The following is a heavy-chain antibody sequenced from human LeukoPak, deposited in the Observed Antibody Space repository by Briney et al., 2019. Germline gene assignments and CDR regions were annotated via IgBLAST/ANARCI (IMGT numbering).Heavy chain of an antibody. Sequence: GGSLRLSCAGSGFTFSNYSINWVRQAPGKGLEWVAFIRYDGSNKYYADSVKGRFTISRDNSKNTLYLQMNSLRAEDTAVYYCAKDRIVGVWGQGTLVTVSS. CDR1: GFTFSNYS. V-gene: IGHV3-30*02. J-gene: IGHJ4*02. CDR3: AKDRIVGV. CDR2: IRYDGSNK. D-gene: IGHD1-26*01.